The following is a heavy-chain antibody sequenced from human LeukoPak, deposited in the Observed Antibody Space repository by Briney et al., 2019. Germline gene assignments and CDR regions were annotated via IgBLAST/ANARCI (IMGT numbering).Heavy chain of an antibody. CDR1: GGSISSGDYY. CDR2: IYYSGST. D-gene: IGHD4-23*01. V-gene: IGHV4-30-4*01. J-gene: IGHJ3*02. CDR3: ARDRTTVVTLDAFDI. Sequence: PSQTLSLTCTVSGGSISSGDYYWSWIRQPPGKGLEWIGYIYYSGSTYYNPSLKSRVTISVDTSKNQFSLKLSSVTAADTAVYYCARDRTTVVTLDAFDIWGQGTMVTVSS.